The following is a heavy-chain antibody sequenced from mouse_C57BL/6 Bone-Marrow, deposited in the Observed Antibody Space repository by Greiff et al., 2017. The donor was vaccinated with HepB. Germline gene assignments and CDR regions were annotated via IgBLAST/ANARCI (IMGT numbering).Heavy chain of an antibody. CDR1: GYTFTSYW. CDR2: IDPSDSYT. V-gene: IGHV1-59*01. Sequence: QVQLQQPGAELVRPGTSVKLSCKASGYTFTSYWMHWVKQRPGQGLEWIGVIDPSDSYTNYNQKFKGKATLTVDTSYSTAYMQLSSLTSEDSAVYYCARSYYGSSYWGQGTTLTVSS. J-gene: IGHJ2*01. D-gene: IGHD1-1*01. CDR3: ARSYYGSSY.